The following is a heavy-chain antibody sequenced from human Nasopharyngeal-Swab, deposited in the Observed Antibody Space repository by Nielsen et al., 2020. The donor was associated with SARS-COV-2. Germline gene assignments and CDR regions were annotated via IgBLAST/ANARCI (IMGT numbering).Heavy chain of an antibody. CDR3: VGGGYSSSWYGGDY. CDR1: GFTFSSYS. V-gene: IGHV3-48*04. CDR2: ISSSSTTI. J-gene: IGHJ4*02. D-gene: IGHD6-13*01. Sequence: GESLKISCAASGFTFSSYSLNWVRQAPGKGLEWLSYISSSSTTIYYADSVKGRFTISRDNAKHSLSLQMNSLRAEDTTVYYCVGGGYSSSWYGGDYLGQGTLVTVSS.